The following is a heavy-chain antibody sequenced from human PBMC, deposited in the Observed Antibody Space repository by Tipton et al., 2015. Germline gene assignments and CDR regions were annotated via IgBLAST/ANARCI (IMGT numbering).Heavy chain of an antibody. CDR2: MNPNSGNT. D-gene: IGHD3-22*01. J-gene: IGHJ3*02. CDR3: AREIPYYYDSSGYREAFDI. Sequence: QSGPEVKKPGASVKVSRKASGYSFTTYDIIWVRQATGQGLEWMGWMNPNSGNTGYAQKFQGRVTMTRNTSISTAFMDLSSLRSEDTAVYYCAREIPYYYDSSGYREAFDIWGQGTMVTVSS. CDR1: GYSFTTYD. V-gene: IGHV1-8*01.